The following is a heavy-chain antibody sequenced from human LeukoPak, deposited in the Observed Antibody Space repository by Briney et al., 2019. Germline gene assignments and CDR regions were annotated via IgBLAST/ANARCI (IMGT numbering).Heavy chain of an antibody. Sequence: PGGSLRLXCAASGFTFDDYGTSWVRHGPGKGLEWVSGINWNGGNTGYADSVKGRFTIFRDNAKNSLYLEMDSLRVEDTALYYCARTSDGNWFDPWGQGTLVTVSS. J-gene: IGHJ5*02. V-gene: IGHV3-20*04. CDR1: GFTFDDYG. CDR3: ARTSDGNWFDP. CDR2: INWNGGNT. D-gene: IGHD1-26*01.